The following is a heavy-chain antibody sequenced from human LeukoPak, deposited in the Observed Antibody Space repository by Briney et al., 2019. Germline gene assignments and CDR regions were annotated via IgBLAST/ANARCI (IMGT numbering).Heavy chain of an antibody. D-gene: IGHD4-17*01. CDR1: GGSISSYY. CDR3: ARTYGDYVDAFDI. V-gene: IGHV4-59*01. CDR2: IYYSGST. J-gene: IGHJ3*02. Sequence: SETLSLTCTVSGGSISSYYWSWIRQPPGKGLEWIGYIYYSGSTNYNPSLKSRVTISVDTSKNQFSLKLSSVTAADTAVYYCARTYGDYVDAFDIWGQGTMVTVSS.